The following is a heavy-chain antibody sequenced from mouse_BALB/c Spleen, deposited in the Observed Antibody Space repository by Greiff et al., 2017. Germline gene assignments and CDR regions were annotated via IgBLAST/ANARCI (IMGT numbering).Heavy chain of an antibody. CDR1: GYTFSSYW. CDR2: ILPGSGST. J-gene: IGHJ4*01. Sequence: QVQLQQSGAELMKPGASVKISCKATGYTFSSYWIEWVKQRPGHGLEWIGEILPGSGSTNYNEKFKGKATFTADTSSNTAYMQLSSLTSEDSAVYYCARTLSGDYYAMDYWGQGTSVTVSS. CDR3: ARTLSGDYYAMDY. V-gene: IGHV1-9*01.